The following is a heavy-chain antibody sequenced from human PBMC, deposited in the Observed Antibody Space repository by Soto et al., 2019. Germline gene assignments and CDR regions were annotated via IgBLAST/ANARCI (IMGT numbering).Heavy chain of an antibody. CDR1: GFTFRSHW. CDR2: INSDGSST. Sequence: GGSLRLSCAASGFTFRSHWMHWVRQAPGKGLVWVSRINSDGSSTSYADSVKGRITISRDNAKNTLYLQMNSLRAEDTAVYYCARGVSALNDAFDIWGQGTMVTVSS. CDR3: ARGVSALNDAFDI. J-gene: IGHJ3*02. D-gene: IGHD6-19*01. V-gene: IGHV3-74*01.